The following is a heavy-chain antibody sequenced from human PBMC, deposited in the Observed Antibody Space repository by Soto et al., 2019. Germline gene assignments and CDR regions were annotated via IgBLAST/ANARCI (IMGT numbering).Heavy chain of an antibody. J-gene: IGHJ5*02. CDR2: ISYDGRNK. D-gene: IGHD2-2*01. CDR1: GFTFSSYA. Sequence: GGSLRLSCAASGFTFSSYAMHWVRQAPGKGLEWVAVISYDGRNKYYADSVRGRFTISRDSSKKTLYLQMNSLRGEDTALYYCARSPAGGPPPAQQYNWFDPSGQGTLVTVS. V-gene: IGHV3-30*04. CDR3: ARSPAGGPPPAQQYNWFDP.